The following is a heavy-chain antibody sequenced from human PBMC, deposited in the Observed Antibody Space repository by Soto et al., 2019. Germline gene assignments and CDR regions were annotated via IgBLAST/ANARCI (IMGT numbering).Heavy chain of an antibody. CDR3: ARDILSEEAYPDS. J-gene: IGHJ5*01. CDR1: GFTFSTYT. Sequence: PGGSLRLSCAASGFTFSTYTMNWVRQAPGKGREWISSISSGSSYIYYAGSVKGRFTISRDNAKNSLFLQMNSLRADDTAVYYCARDILSEEAYPDSWGQGTKVTVSS. V-gene: IGHV3-21*04. CDR2: ISSGSSYI.